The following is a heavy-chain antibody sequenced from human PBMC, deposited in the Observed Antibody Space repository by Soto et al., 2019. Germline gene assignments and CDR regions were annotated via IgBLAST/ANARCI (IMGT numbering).Heavy chain of an antibody. Sequence: GGALMLSVAASGFTFRDSSRNWIHQAPGKGLEWVSYISSGTSYTNYADSVKGRFTISRDNAKNSLFLHMNSLRAEDTAVYYCARSVVSSTRFDPWGQGTLVTVSS. CDR1: GFTFRDSS. J-gene: IGHJ5*02. CDR2: ISSGTSYT. CDR3: ARSVVSSTRFDP. V-gene: IGHV3-11*06. D-gene: IGHD6-13*01.